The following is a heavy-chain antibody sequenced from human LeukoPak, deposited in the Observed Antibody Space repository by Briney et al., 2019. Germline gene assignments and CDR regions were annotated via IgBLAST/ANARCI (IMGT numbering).Heavy chain of an antibody. J-gene: IGHJ4*02. CDR2: ISGSGGST. D-gene: IGHD3-22*01. Sequence: GGSLRLSCAASGFTFSSYEMNWVRQAPGKGLEWVSAISGSGGSTYYADSVKGRFTISRDNSKNTLYLQMNSLRAEDTAVYYCAKDAAYYYDSSGYYIWGQGTLVTVSS. CDR3: AKDAAYYYDSSGYYI. CDR1: GFTFSSYE. V-gene: IGHV3-23*01.